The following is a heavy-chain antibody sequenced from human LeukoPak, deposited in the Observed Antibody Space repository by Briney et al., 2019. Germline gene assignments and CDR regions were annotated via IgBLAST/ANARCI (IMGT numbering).Heavy chain of an antibody. Sequence: GGSLRLSCAASGFTFSSYGMHWVRQAPGKGLEWVAVISYDGSNKYYADSVKGRFTTSRDNSKNTLYLQMNSLRAEDTAVHYCAKERYCSGGSCKPRGIFWFDPWGQGTLVTVSS. CDR2: ISYDGSNK. D-gene: IGHD2-15*01. J-gene: IGHJ5*02. CDR3: AKERYCSGGSCKPRGIFWFDP. CDR1: GFTFSSYG. V-gene: IGHV3-30*18.